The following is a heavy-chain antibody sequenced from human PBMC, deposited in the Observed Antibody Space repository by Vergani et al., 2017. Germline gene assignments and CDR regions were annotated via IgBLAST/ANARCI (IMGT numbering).Heavy chain of an antibody. J-gene: IGHJ5*02. CDR3: AKDLGTSSGGGWFDP. CDR2: ISWNSNSI. D-gene: IGHD6-6*01. Sequence: EVQLEESGGGLVLPGRSLRLFCVASGFTSAGYAMHWVRQAPGKGLAWVSGISWNSNSIGYADSVKGRFTISRDNAKNSLYLQMNSLRAEDTALYYCAKDLGTSSGGGWFDPWGQGTLVTVSS. CDR1: GFTSAGYA. V-gene: IGHV3-9*02.